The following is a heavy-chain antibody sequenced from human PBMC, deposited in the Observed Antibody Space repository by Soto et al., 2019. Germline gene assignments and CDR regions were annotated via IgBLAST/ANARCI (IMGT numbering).Heavy chain of an antibody. J-gene: IGHJ4*02. CDR1: GFTFSSYA. CDR3: SKGLLRSGYQYYFLY. D-gene: IGHD3-22*01. CDR2: ISGSGGST. Sequence: GGSLRLSCAASGFTFSSYAMSWVRQAPGKGLEWVSAISGSGGSTYYADSVKGRFTISRDNSKNTLYLQMNSLRAEDTAVYYCSKGLLRSGYQYYFLYWCQRPLVTVS. V-gene: IGHV3-23*01.